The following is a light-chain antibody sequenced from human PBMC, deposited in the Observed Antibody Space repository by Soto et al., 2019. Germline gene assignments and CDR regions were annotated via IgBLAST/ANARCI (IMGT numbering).Light chain of an antibody. CDR1: SGSVSTSYY. CDR2: STN. V-gene: IGLV8-61*01. Sequence: QTVVTQEPSFSVSPGGTVTLTCGLSSGSVSTSYYPSWYQQTPGQAPRTLIYSTNTRSSGVPDLFSGSILGNKAALTITGDQADDESDYYCVLYMGSGIWVFGGGTKLTVL. J-gene: IGLJ3*02. CDR3: VLYMGSGIWV.